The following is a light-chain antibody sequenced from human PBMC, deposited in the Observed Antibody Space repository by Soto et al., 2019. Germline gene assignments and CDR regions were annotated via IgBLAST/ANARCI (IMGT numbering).Light chain of an antibody. CDR1: QSISIY. Sequence: IQMTQAQSSLSASVGDRVTITCPASQSISIYLNWYHQKPGKAPKLLIYAASSLQSGVPSRFSGSGSGTDFTLTISSLHPEDFATYFCQQSYTILVTFGQGTRLEIK. V-gene: IGKV1-39*01. CDR2: AAS. CDR3: QQSYTILVT. J-gene: IGKJ5*01.